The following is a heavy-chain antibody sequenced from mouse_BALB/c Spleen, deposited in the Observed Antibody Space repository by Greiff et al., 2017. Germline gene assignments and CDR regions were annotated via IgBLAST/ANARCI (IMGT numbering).Heavy chain of an antibody. V-gene: IGHV4-1*02. Sequence: DVMLVESGGGLVQPGGSLKLSCAASGFDFSRYWMSWVRQAPGKGLEWIGEINPDSSTINYTPSLKDKFIISRDNAKNTLYLQMSKVRSEDTALYYCARLYYRYDRGYYYAMDYWGQGTSVTVSS. CDR1: GFDFSRYW. J-gene: IGHJ4*01. D-gene: IGHD2-14*01. CDR2: INPDSSTI. CDR3: ARLYYRYDRGYYYAMDY.